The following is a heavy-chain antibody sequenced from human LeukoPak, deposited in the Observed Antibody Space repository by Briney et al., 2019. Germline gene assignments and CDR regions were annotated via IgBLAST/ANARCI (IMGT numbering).Heavy chain of an antibody. V-gene: IGHV4-59*01. CDR1: GGSMSSYY. CDR3: ARVDSSGWRPFDY. D-gene: IGHD6-25*01. CDR2: IYYSGST. J-gene: IGHJ4*02. Sequence: SETLSLTCTVSGGSMSSYYWSWIRQPPGRGLEWIGYIYYSGSTYYSSSLKSRVTISVDTSKNQFSLKLSSVTAADTAVYYCARVDSSGWRPFDYWGQGTLATVSS.